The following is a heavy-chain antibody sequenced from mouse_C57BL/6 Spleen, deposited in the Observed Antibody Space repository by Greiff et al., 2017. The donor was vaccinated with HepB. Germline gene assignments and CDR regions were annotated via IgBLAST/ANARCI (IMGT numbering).Heavy chain of an antibody. CDR1: GFNIKDYY. D-gene: IGHD1-1*01. V-gene: IGHV14-2*01. CDR2: IDPEDGET. J-gene: IGHJ2*01. Sequence: EVKLVESGAELVKPGASVKLSCTASGFNIKDYYMHWVKQRTEQGLEWIGRIDPEDGETKYAPKFQGKATITADTSSNTAYLQLSSLTSEDTAVYYCARGTTVVFSPYFDYWGQGTTLTVSS. CDR3: ARGTTVVFSPYFDY.